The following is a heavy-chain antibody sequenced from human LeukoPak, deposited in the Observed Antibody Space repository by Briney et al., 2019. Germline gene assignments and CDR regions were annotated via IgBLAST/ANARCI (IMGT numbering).Heavy chain of an antibody. Sequence: SETLSLTCAVSGGSIGKIDWWSWVRQPPEKGLEWVGEIFHTGTANYNPSLKSRLTISVDTSKNQFSLRLNSVTAADTAVYYCAKVFCGGDCHVDFWGRGTLVTVSS. J-gene: IGHJ4*02. V-gene: IGHV4-4*02. CDR1: GGSIGKIDW. CDR2: IFHTGTA. CDR3: AKVFCGGDCHVDF. D-gene: IGHD2-21*02.